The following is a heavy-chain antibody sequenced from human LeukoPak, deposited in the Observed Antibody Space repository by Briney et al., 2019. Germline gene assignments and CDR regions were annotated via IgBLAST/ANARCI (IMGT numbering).Heavy chain of an antibody. Sequence: GGSLRLSCVASGFSFTGVWMNWVRQAPGKGLEWVGRTRNEANIYTTKYAASVKGRFTISRDDSKNSLYLQMNSLKTEDTAVYYCASPVGATTVRAFDVWGQGTMVTVSS. V-gene: IGHV3-72*01. D-gene: IGHD1-26*01. CDR3: ASPVGATTVRAFDV. CDR2: TRNEANIYTT. J-gene: IGHJ3*01. CDR1: GFSFTGVW.